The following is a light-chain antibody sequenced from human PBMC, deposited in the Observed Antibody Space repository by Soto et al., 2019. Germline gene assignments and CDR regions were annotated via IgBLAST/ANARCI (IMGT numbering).Light chain of an antibody. V-gene: IGKV3-15*01. J-gene: IGKJ1*01. CDR3: QQYNNWPPVT. Sequence: EIVMTQSPATLSVSPGERATLSCRASQSVSSNLAWYQQKPGQAPRRLIYGASTRATGIPARFSGSGSGTEFTLTISSLQSEDFAVYYCQQYNNWPPVTFGQGTKVEIK. CDR1: QSVSSN. CDR2: GAS.